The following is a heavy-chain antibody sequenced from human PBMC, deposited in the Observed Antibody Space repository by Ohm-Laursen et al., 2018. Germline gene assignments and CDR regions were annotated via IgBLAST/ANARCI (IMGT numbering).Heavy chain of an antibody. CDR1: GFTFSSYG. CDR2: ISYDGSNK. J-gene: IGHJ4*02. CDR3: AKESRSEGHFDY. V-gene: IGHV3-30*18. Sequence: SLRLSCAASGFTFSSYGMHWVRQAPGKGLEWVAVISYDGSNKYYADSVKGRFTISRDNSKNTLYLQMNSLRAEETAVYYCAKESRSEGHFDYWGQGTLVTVSS.